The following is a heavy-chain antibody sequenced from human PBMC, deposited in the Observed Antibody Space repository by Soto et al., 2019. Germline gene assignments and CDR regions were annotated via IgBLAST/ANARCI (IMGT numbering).Heavy chain of an antibody. J-gene: IGHJ3*02. CDR2: IIPIFGTA. D-gene: IGHD6-13*01. CDR1: GGTFSSYA. CDR3: AREAQQLVRHDAFDI. Sequence: ASVKVSCKASGGTFSSYAISWVRQAPGQGLEWMGGIIPIFGTANYAQKFQGRVTITADESTSTAYMELSSLRSEDTAVYYCAREAQQLVRHDAFDIWGQGTMVTVSS. V-gene: IGHV1-69*13.